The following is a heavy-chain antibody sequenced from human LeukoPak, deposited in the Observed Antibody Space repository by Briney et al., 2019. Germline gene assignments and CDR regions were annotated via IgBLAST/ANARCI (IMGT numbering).Heavy chain of an antibody. CDR2: IYYSGGT. D-gene: IGHD6-19*01. J-gene: IGHJ2*01. Sequence: PSETLSLTCTVSGGSISSSSYYWGWIRQPPGKGLEWIGSIYYSGGTYYNPSLKSRVTISVDTSKNQFSLKLSSVTAADTAVYYCARLEGAVADILHWYFDLWGRGTLVTVSS. CDR3: ARLEGAVADILHWYFDL. CDR1: GGSISSSSYY. V-gene: IGHV4-39*01.